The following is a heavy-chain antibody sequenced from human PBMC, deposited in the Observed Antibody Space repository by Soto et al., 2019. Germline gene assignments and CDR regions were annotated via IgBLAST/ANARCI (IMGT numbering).Heavy chain of an antibody. Sequence: QVQLVQSGAEVKKPGSSVKVSCQASGGTFSSYTISWVRQAPGQGLEWMGRIIPILGIANYAQKFQVIVTITADKSTRTAYMELSSLRSEDTAVYYCSIEIIGYYLGWWFDPWGQGTMVTVSS. CDR2: IIPILGIA. CDR1: GGTFSSYT. CDR3: SIEIIGYYLGWWFDP. D-gene: IGHD5-12*01. V-gene: IGHV1-69*08. J-gene: IGHJ5*02.